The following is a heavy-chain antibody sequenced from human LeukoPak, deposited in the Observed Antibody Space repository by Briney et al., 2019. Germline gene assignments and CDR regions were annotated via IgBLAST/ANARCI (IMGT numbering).Heavy chain of an antibody. D-gene: IGHD5-12*01. CDR3: AKDVGGYSGYGFDY. CDR1: GFTFSSYA. Sequence: GGSLSLSCAASGFTFSSYAMSWVRQAPGKGLEWVSAISGSGGSTYYADSVKGRFTISRDNSKNTLYLQMNSLRAEDTAVYYCAKDVGGYSGYGFDYWGQGTLVTVSS. J-gene: IGHJ4*02. V-gene: IGHV3-23*01. CDR2: ISGSGGST.